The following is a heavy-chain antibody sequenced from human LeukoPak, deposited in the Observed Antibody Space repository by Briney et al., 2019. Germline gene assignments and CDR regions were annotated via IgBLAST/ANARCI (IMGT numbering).Heavy chain of an antibody. D-gene: IGHD2-2*01. CDR3: ARGGGCSSLSCDPDY. Sequence: GGSLRLSCAASGFSFSGYTINWVRQAPGKGLEWVSYISRGSNYKHYADSVKGRFTISRDNARNSLYLQINSVGAADNDVYYCARGGGCSSLSCDPDYWGQGTLVTVSS. CDR2: ISRGSNYK. CDR1: GFSFSGYT. J-gene: IGHJ4*02. V-gene: IGHV3-21*01.